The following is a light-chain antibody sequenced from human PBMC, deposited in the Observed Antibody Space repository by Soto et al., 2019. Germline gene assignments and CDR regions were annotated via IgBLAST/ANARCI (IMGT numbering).Light chain of an antibody. V-gene: IGKV3-20*01. Sequence: ESVLTQSPGTLSLSPGEGATLSCRASQNVNNNYLAWYQQKPGQAPRLLIYGTSSRAAGLPDRFSGSGSGTDFTLTIRRLEPEDCAVYYCQQYGSAFSCGGGTKVDIK. CDR1: QNVNNNY. CDR3: QQYGSAFS. J-gene: IGKJ3*01. CDR2: GTS.